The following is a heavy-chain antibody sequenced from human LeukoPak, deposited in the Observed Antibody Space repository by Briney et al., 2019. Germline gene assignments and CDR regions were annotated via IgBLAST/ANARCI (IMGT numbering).Heavy chain of an antibody. D-gene: IGHD3-9*01. V-gene: IGHV4-34*01. J-gene: IGHJ6*04. CDR3: ASNILTGRPYYYYGMDV. CDR2: INHSGST. Sequence: PSETLSLTCAVYGGSFSGYYWSWIRQPPGKGLEWIGEINHSGSTNYSPSLKSRVTISVDTPKNQFSLKLSSVTAADTAVYYCASNILTGRPYYYYGMDVWGKGTTVTVSS. CDR1: GGSFSGYY.